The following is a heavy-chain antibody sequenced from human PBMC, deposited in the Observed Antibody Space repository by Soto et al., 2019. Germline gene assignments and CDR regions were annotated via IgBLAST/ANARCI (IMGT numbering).Heavy chain of an antibody. D-gene: IGHD3-10*01. CDR2: FDPEDGET. V-gene: IGHV1-24*01. Sequence: ASVKVSCKVSGYTLTELSMHWVRQAPGKGLEWMGGFDPEDGETIYAQKFQGRVTMTEDTSTSTAYMELSSLRSEDTAVYYCARVEDYYGFPHYYYGMDVWGQGTTVTVSS. J-gene: IGHJ6*02. CDR1: GYTLTELS. CDR3: ARVEDYYGFPHYYYGMDV.